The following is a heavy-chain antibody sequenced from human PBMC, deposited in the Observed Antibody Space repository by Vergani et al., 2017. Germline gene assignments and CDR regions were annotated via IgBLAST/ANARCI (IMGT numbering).Heavy chain of an antibody. CDR1: GYTFTCYY. D-gene: IGHD2-15*01. Sequence: QVQLVQSGAEVKKPGASVKVSCKASGYTFTCYYMHWVRQAPGQGLGWMGWINPNSGGTNYAQKFQGRVTMTRDTSISTAYMELSRLRSDATAVYYCARDPYCSGGSCNDYWSQGTLVTV. J-gene: IGHJ4*02. CDR3: ARDPYCSGGSCNDY. CDR2: INPNSGGT. V-gene: IGHV1-2*02.